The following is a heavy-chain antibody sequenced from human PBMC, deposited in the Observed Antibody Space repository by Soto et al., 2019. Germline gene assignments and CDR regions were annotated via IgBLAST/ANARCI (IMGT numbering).Heavy chain of an antibody. J-gene: IGHJ4*02. V-gene: IGHV3-11*01. CDR2: ISHNSDSF. CDR3: ATEDLCTTGTCLLLRRNTNYFDD. D-gene: IGHD1-1*01. CDR1: GFSFVDYY. Sequence: QVQLVESGGGLVKPGESLRVSCTASGFSFVDYYMSWIRQAPGKGLEWISYISHNSDSFYYADFVKGRFTVSRDNSKNFLFLQMDNLSAEDTSVYYCATEDLCTTGTCLLLRRNTNYFDDWGPGTQVTVSS.